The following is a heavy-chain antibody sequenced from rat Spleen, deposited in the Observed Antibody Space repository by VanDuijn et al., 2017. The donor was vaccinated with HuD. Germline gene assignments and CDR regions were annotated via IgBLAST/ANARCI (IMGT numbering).Heavy chain of an antibody. CDR1: GFTFSDYY. J-gene: IGHJ4*01. CDR2: INNDGSST. D-gene: IGHD4-3*01. Sequence: EVQLVESDGGLVQPGRSLKLSCAASGFTFSDYYMAWVRQVPTKGLEWVATINNDGSSTYYRDSVKGRFTISRDNAKSTLYLQMDSLRSEDTATYYCARPDSAIYVMDAWGQGASVTVSS. V-gene: IGHV5-29*01. CDR3: ARPDSAIYVMDA.